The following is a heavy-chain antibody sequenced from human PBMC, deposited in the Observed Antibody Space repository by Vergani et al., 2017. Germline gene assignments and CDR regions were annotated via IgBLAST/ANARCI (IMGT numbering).Heavy chain of an antibody. CDR3: ARDMYSSGWSGFDP. V-gene: IGHV4-34*01. Sequence: QVQLQQWGAGLLKPSETLSLTCAVYGGSFSGYYWSWIRQPPGKGLEWIGEINHSGSTNYNPSLKSRVTISVDTSKNQFSLKLSSVTAADTAVYYCARDMYSSGWSGFDPWGQGTLVTVSS. CDR1: GGSFSGYY. CDR2: INHSGST. D-gene: IGHD6-19*01. J-gene: IGHJ5*02.